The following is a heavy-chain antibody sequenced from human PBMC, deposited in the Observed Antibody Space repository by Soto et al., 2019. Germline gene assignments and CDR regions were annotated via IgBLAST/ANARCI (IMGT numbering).Heavy chain of an antibody. CDR1: GGSISSYY. CDR2: IYYSGST. V-gene: IGHV4-59*01. Sequence: QVQLQESGPGLVKPSETLSLTCTVSGGSISSYYWSWIRQPPGKGLEWIGYIYYSGSTNYNPSLKSRVTISVDTSKNQFSMKLSSVTAADTAVYYCARVAVTMVRGDSTFFDYWGQGTLVTVSS. D-gene: IGHD3-10*01. CDR3: ARVAVTMVRGDSTFFDY. J-gene: IGHJ4*02.